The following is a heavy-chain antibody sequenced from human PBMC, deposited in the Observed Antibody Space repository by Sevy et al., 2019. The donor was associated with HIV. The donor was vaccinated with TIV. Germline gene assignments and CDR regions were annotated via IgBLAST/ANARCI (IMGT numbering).Heavy chain of an antibody. CDR3: ARDGGYSINWYPLY. Sequence: GGSLRLSCAASGFTFSSYAMNWVRQAPGKGLEWVSTISGSGDTTYYADSVKGRFTISRDNSKNTLYLQMNGLRVEDTAVYYCARDGGYSINWYPLYWGQGTLVTVSS. J-gene: IGHJ4*02. V-gene: IGHV3-23*01. CDR2: ISGSGDTT. D-gene: IGHD6-13*01. CDR1: GFTFSSYA.